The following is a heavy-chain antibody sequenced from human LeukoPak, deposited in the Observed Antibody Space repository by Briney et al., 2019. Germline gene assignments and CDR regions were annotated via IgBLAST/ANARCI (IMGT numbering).Heavy chain of an antibody. CDR3: AKDCSGGSCFDY. CDR2: IWYDGSNK. Sequence: PGGSLGLSCAASGFTFSSYGMHWVRQAPGKGLEWVAVIWYDGSNKYYADSVKGRFTISRDNSKNTLYLQMNSLRAEDTAVYYCAKDCSGGSCFDYWGQGTLVTVSS. V-gene: IGHV3-33*06. D-gene: IGHD2-15*01. CDR1: GFTFSSYG. J-gene: IGHJ4*02.